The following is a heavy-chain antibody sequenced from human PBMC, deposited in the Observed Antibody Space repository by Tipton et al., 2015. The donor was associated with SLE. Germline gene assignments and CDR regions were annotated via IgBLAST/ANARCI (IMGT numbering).Heavy chain of an antibody. CDR3: SRSLGD. J-gene: IGHJ4*02. D-gene: IGHD3-16*01. Sequence: SLRLSCAASGFTFSKYAMSWVRQAPGKGLDWVSSISGSGGNPKYADSVKGRFTISRDNAKNSLFLQMNSLRVEDTAVYYCSRSLGDWGQGTVVAVSS. CDR1: GFTFSKYA. CDR2: ISGSGGNP. V-gene: IGHV3-23*01.